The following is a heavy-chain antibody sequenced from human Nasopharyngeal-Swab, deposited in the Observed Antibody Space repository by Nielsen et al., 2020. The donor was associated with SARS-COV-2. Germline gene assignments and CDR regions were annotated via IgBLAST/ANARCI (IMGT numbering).Heavy chain of an antibody. J-gene: IGHJ4*02. Sequence: GGSLRLSCAASGFTFSDYAMHWVRQVPGKGLEWVAVISYDGTNKFYPASVKGRFTISRDNFRNTLSLQMNSLRPEDTAVYFCAKSMAYFQLSGTYNLDFWGQGTLVTVSS. D-gene: IGHD2-21*01. CDR3: AKSMAYFQLSGTYNLDF. CDR2: ISYDGTNK. CDR1: GFTFSDYA. V-gene: IGHV3-30*18.